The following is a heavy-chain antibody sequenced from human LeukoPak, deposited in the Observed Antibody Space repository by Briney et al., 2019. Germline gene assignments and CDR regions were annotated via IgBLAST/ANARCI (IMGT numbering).Heavy chain of an antibody. V-gene: IGHV1-18*01. CDR2: ISAYNGNT. J-gene: IGHJ4*02. Sequence: ASVTVSCKASGYTFTSYGISWVRQAPGQGLEWMGWISAYNGNTNYVQKLQGRVTMTTDTSTSTAYMELRSLRSDDTAVYYCARDNAGSNHSPNFDYWGQGTLVTVSS. CDR1: GYTFTSYG. CDR3: ARDNAGSNHSPNFDY. D-gene: IGHD4-11*01.